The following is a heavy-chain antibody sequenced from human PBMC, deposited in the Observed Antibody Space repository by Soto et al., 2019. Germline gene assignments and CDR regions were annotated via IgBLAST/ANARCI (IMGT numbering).Heavy chain of an antibody. CDR3: ARLGGYYQAFDN. CDR1: GGSISSYY. V-gene: IGHV4-59*08. CDR2: IYYTGTT. Sequence: SETLSLTCTVSGGSISSYYWSWIRQPPGKGLEWIGYIYYTGTTTYNPSLKSRLTISEDTSKNQFSLKLRSVTSADTAVYYCARLGGYYQAFDNWGQGTLVTVS. D-gene: IGHD3-22*01. J-gene: IGHJ4*02.